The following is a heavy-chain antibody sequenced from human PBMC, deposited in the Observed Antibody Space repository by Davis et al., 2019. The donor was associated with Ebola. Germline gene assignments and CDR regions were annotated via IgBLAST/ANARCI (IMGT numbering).Heavy chain of an antibody. CDR2: IWYDGSNK. J-gene: IGHJ4*02. Sequence: GGSLRLSCAASGFTFSSYSMHWVRQAPGKGLEWVAVIWYDGSNKYYADSVKGRFTISRDNSKNTLYLQMNSLRAEDTAVYYCAREATYYYDSSGYYYGRSKYYFDYWGQGTLVTVSS. D-gene: IGHD3-22*01. V-gene: IGHV3-33*08. CDR1: GFTFSSYS. CDR3: AREATYYYDSSGYYYGRSKYYFDY.